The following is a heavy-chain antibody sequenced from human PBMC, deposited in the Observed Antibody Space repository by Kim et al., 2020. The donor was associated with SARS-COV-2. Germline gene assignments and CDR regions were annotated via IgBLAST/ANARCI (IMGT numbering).Heavy chain of an antibody. V-gene: IGHV3-21*01. D-gene: IGHD3-22*01. CDR2: ISSSSSYI. CDR1: GFTFSSYS. CDR3: ARARPIWYYYDSSGYFLERAFDI. J-gene: IGHJ3*02. Sequence: GGSLRLSCAASGFTFSSYSMNWVRQAPGKGLEWVSSISSSSSYIYYADSVKGRFTISRDNAKNSLYLQMNSLRAEDTAVYYCARARPIWYYYDSSGYFLERAFDIWGQGTMVTVSS.